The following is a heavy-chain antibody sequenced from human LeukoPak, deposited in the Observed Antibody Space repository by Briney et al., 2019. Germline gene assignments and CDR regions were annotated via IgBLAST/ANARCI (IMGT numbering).Heavy chain of an antibody. V-gene: IGHV3-23*01. CDR1: GFTFSTYG. J-gene: IGHJ4*02. D-gene: IGHD1-26*01. CDR3: ARYLSVGAKPDLGFDY. CDR2: IYVSGGST. Sequence: GGTLRLSCAASGFTFSTYGMSGVRQAPGKGLEWVSAIYVSGGSTCYADSVKGRFTISRDNAKNSLYLQMTSLRAEDPAAYYSARYLSVGAKPDLGFDYWGQGTLVPVSS.